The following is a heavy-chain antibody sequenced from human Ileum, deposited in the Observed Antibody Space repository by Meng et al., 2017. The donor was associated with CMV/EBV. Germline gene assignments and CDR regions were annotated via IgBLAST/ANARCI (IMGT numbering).Heavy chain of an antibody. V-gene: IGHV3-69-1*02. D-gene: IGHD1-1*01. Sequence: GGSLRLSCAASGFTFSDYYMSWIRQAPGKGLEWVAFISTTDIIYYADSVKGRFTISRDNAKNSVFLQMNSLRAEDTATYYCAREQLLYYFDFWGQGTLVTVSS. CDR1: GFTFSDYY. CDR3: AREQLLYYFDF. CDR2: ISTTDII. J-gene: IGHJ4*02.